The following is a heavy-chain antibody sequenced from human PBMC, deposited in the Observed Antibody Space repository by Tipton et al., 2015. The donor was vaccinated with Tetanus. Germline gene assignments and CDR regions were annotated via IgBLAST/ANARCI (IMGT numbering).Heavy chain of an antibody. D-gene: IGHD2-15*01. Sequence: QVQLVQSGAEVRKPGASVKVSCKGSGYTFNDHGMHWVRQTPVKGLEWVAIISGDGTNTNYADSVRGRFTISRDNSKNTLYLQMNSLGIEDTGVYYCAKKAGSVCSDGTCYSLDHWGQGTLVAVSS. V-gene: IGHV3-30*18. J-gene: IGHJ4*02. CDR1: GYTFNDHG. CDR3: AKKAGSVCSDGTCYSLDH. CDR2: ISGDGTNT.